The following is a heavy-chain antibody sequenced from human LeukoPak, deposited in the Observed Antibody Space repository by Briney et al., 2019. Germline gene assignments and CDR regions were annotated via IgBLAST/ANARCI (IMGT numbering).Heavy chain of an antibody. D-gene: IGHD6-13*01. J-gene: IGHJ4*02. CDR1: GFTFSSYG. CDR3: AKEGQQLALFDY. Sequence: GGSLRLSCAASGFTFSSYGMHWVRRAPGRGLEWVAFIRYDGSNKYYADSVKGRFTISRDNSKNTLYLQMNSLRAEDTAVYYCAKEGQQLALFDYWGQGTLVTVSS. CDR2: IRYDGSNK. V-gene: IGHV3-30*02.